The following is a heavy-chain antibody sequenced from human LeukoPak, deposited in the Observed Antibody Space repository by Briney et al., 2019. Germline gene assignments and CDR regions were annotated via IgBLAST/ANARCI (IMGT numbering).Heavy chain of an antibody. CDR2: ITSSGTYI. D-gene: IGHD1-26*01. CDR1: GFTFNNYN. V-gene: IGHV3-21*01. CDR3: ARDPYSGNYGNYYYYYMDV. Sequence: AGGSLRLSCATSGFTFNNYNMNWVRQAPGRALEWVSSITSSGTYIFYADSVKGRFTISRDNAKNSLYLQMNSLGPEDTAVYYCARDPYSGNYGNYYYYYMDVWGKGTTVTISS. J-gene: IGHJ6*03.